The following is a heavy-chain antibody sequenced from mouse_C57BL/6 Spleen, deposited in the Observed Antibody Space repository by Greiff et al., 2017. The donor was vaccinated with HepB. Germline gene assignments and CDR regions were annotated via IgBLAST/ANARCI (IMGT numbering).Heavy chain of an antibody. V-gene: IGHV1-53*01. Sequence: QVQLKQSGTELVKPGASVKLSCKASGYTFTSYWMHWVKQRPGQGLEWIGNINPSNGGTNYNEKFKSKATLTVDKSSSTAYMQLSSLTSEDSAVYYCARWDDYGFDWYFDVWGTGTTVTVSS. CDR1: GYTFTSYW. J-gene: IGHJ1*03. CDR2: INPSNGGT. CDR3: ARWDDYGFDWYFDV. D-gene: IGHD2-4*01.